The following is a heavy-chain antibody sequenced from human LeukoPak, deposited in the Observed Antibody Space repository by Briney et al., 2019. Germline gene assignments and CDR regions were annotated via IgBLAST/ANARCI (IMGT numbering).Heavy chain of an antibody. CDR2: IYPGDSDT. D-gene: IGHD6-13*01. V-gene: IGHV5-51*01. J-gene: IGHJ4*02. CDR3: ARVAAAAGTSFADY. Sequence: GESLKISCKGSGYSFTNYWIGWVRQMPGKGLEWMGIIYPGDSDTRYSPSFQGQVTISADKSITTAYLQWNSLKASDTAMYYCARVAAAAGTSFADYWGQGTLVTVSS. CDR1: GYSFTNYW.